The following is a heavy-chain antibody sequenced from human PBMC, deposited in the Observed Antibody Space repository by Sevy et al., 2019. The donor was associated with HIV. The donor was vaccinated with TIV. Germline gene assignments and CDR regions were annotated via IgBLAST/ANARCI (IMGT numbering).Heavy chain of an antibody. V-gene: IGHV3-7*01. Sequence: SLRLSCAASGFTFSKYWMGWVRQAPGKGLEWVANIKQDAGQKYYVDSVKGRFTISRDNAKNSLYLQMNSLRAEDTAVYFCARDDGNYYFHYWGQGTLVAVSS. J-gene: IGHJ4*02. CDR1: GFTFSKYW. CDR3: ARDDGNYYFHY. CDR2: IKQDAGQK. D-gene: IGHD1-7*01.